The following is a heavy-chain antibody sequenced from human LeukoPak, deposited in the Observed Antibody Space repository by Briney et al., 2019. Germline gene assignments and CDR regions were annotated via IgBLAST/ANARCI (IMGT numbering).Heavy chain of an antibody. CDR3: ASLDWLLYYFDY. D-gene: IGHD3-9*01. Sequence: SETLSLTCAVYGGSFSGYYWSWIRQPPGKGLEWIGEINHSGSTNYNPSLKSRVTISVDTSKNQFSLKLSSVTAADTAVYYCASLDWLLYYFDYWGQGTLVTVSS. J-gene: IGHJ4*02. CDR2: INHSGST. CDR1: GGSFSGYY. V-gene: IGHV4-34*01.